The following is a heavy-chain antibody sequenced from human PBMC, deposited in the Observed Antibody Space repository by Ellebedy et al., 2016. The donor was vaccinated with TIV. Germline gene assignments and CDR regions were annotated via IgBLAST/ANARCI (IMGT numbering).Heavy chain of an antibody. CDR1: GFTFSSYG. CDR3: AKRAQISSHGLDI. J-gene: IGHJ3*02. Sequence: PGGSLRLSCAASGFTFSSYGIHWVRRAPGKGLEWVAAIGYDVSKKSYADSVKGRITISRDNSKNTVDLQLNSLRAEDTAVYYCAKRAQISSHGLDIWGQGTMVTVSS. D-gene: IGHD4-17*01. CDR2: IGYDVSKK. V-gene: IGHV3-30*02.